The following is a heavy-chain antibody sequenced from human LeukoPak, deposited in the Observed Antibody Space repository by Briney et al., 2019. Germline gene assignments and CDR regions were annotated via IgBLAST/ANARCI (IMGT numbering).Heavy chain of an antibody. Sequence: PSETLSLTCTVSGGSITSYDWSWIRQPAGKGLEWIGRIYTSGSTKYNPSLKSRVTMSLDTSKNRFSLKLSSVTAADTALYYCARVWATTFVPWGQGTLVTVSS. CDR1: GGSITSYD. CDR2: IYTSGST. J-gene: IGHJ5*02. CDR3: ARVWATTFVP. D-gene: IGHD3-16*01. V-gene: IGHV4-4*07.